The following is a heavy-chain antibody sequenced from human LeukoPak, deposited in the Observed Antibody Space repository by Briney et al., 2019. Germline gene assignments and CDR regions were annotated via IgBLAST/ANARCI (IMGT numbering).Heavy chain of an antibody. CDR2: ISGSGGST. D-gene: IGHD4-17*01. J-gene: IGHJ4*02. V-gene: IGHV3-23*01. CDR3: AKEKGSYGDPFDY. Sequence: KAGGSLRLSCVASGFTFSTYSMNWVRQAPGKGLEWVSAISGSGGSTYYADSVKGRFTISRDNSKNTLYLQMNSLRAEDTAVYYCAKEKGSYGDPFDYWGQGALVTVSS. CDR1: GFTFSTYS.